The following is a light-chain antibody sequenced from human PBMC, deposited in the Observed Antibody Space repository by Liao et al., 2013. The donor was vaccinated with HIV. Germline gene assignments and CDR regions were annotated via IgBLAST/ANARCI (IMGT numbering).Light chain of an antibody. J-gene: IGLJ2*01. CDR1: ALPKQF. CDR2: KDI. V-gene: IGLV3-1*01. CDR3: QAWDSSAEMV. Sequence: SYELTQPPSVSVSPGQTASITCSGDALPKQFAYWYQLKPGQAPVLVIYKDIERPSGIPERFSGSNSGNTATLTISGTQPVDEAEYFCQAWDSSAEMVFGGGTTLTVL.